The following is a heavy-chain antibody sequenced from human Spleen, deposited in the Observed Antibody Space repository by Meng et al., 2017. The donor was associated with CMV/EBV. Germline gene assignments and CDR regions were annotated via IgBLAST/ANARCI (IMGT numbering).Heavy chain of an antibody. D-gene: IGHD2-21*01. V-gene: IGHV4-59*01. CDR1: NTSITTYY. Sequence: GSLRLSCTVSNTSITTYYWSWIRQPPGKGLEYIGYIYYSGSTNYNPSLKSRVTISVDRSENQFSLKLSSVTAADTAVYYCARRSYSYYGMDVWGPGSTVTVSS. CDR3: ARRSYSYYGMDV. CDR2: IYYSGST. J-gene: IGHJ6*02.